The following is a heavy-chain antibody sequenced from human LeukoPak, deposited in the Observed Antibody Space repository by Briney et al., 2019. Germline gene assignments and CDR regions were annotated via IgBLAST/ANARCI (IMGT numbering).Heavy chain of an antibody. CDR2: INPNSGGT. D-gene: IGHD1-26*01. J-gene: IGHJ4*02. CDR3: ARGLRGGSYQFDY. CDR1: GYTFTGYY. V-gene: IGHV1-2*02. Sequence: GASVKVSCKASGYTFTGYYMHWVRQAPGQGLEWMGWINPNSGGTNYAQKFQGRVTMTRNTSISTAYMELSSLRSEDTAVYYCARGLRGGSYQFDYWGQGTLVTVSS.